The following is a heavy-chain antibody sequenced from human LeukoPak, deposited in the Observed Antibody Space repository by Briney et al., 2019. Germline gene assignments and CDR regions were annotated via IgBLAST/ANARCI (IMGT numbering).Heavy chain of an antibody. CDR1: GFTFSSYA. D-gene: IGHD3-16*01. CDR2: ISGSGGST. V-gene: IGHV3-23*01. Sequence: GGSLRLSCAASGFTFSSYAMSWVHQAPGKGLEWVSAISGSGGSTYYADSVKGRFTISRDNSKNALYLQMKRLRDEDTAVYYGAKDIGAPYDYVWGSYEARTIDYGGQGTLVTVSS. J-gene: IGHJ4*02. CDR3: AKDIGAPYDYVWGSYEARTIDY.